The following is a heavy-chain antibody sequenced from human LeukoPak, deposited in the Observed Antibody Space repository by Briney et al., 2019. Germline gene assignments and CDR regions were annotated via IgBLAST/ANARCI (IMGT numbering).Heavy chain of an antibody. V-gene: IGHV1-69*13. D-gene: IGHD2-21*02. CDR1: GGTFSSYA. CDR3: ARARLEYCGGDCYPLPPDY. J-gene: IGHJ4*02. Sequence: SVKVSCKASGGTFSSYAISWVRQAPGQGLEWMGGIIPIFGTANYAQKFQGRVTITADESTSTAYMELSSLRSEDTAVYYCARARLEYCGGDCYPLPPDYWGQGTLVTVSS. CDR2: IIPIFGTA.